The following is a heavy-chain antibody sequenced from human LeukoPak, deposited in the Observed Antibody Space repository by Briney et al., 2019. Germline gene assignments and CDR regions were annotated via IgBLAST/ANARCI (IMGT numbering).Heavy chain of an antibody. V-gene: IGHV3-33*01. J-gene: IGHJ4*02. CDR1: GFSFSHYG. CDR2: IWYDGNNK. Sequence: GGSLRLSCAASGFSFSHYGMHWVRQAPGKGLEWVSHIWYDGNNKYYADPVKGRFTISRDNSRNMVYLQINSLRAEDTAVYYCASKSSPTGGYWGQGTLVTVSS. CDR3: ASKSSPTGGY. D-gene: IGHD6-19*01.